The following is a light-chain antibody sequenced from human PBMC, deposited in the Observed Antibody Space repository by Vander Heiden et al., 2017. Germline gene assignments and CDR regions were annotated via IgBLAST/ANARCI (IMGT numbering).Light chain of an antibody. Sequence: DIQLTQSPPSLSASVGDRVTITCRASRNINTNLNWYQQTPGKAPRLLLSAASNLQSGVPSRFTGSASGTDFTLTISDLQPEDSAIYYCQQTYRSPRVFGPGTKVGI. V-gene: IGKV1-39*01. CDR3: QQTYRSPRV. CDR2: AAS. CDR1: RNINTN. J-gene: IGKJ3*01.